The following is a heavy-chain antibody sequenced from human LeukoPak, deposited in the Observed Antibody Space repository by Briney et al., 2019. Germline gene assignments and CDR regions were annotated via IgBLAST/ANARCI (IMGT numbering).Heavy chain of an antibody. Sequence: ASVKVSCKASGYTFTSYDINWVRQATGQGLEWMGWMNPNSGNTGYAQKFQGRVTMTRNTSISTAYMELIRLRSEDTAVYYCARAPMEVVVPAADDYSYGMDVWGQGTTVTVSS. CDR2: MNPNSGNT. V-gene: IGHV1-8*01. D-gene: IGHD2-2*01. CDR3: ARAPMEVVVPAADDYSYGMDV. J-gene: IGHJ6*02. CDR1: GYTFTSYD.